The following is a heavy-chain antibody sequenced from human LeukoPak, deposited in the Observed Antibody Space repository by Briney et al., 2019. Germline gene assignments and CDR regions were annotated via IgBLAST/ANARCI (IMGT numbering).Heavy chain of an antibody. CDR2: ICGNAACA. CDR3: AKHLATSGSYPLGY. CDR1: GFTGFTYSNYA. V-gene: IGHV3-23*01. Sequence: PGGSLRLSCAASGFTGFTYSNYAMSWVRQAPGKGLEWVSVICGNAACAFYAESVRGRFTISRDNSKNTLYLQMNSLRAEDTAVYHCAKHLATSGSYPLGYWGQGTPVTVSS. J-gene: IGHJ4*02. D-gene: IGHD1-14*01.